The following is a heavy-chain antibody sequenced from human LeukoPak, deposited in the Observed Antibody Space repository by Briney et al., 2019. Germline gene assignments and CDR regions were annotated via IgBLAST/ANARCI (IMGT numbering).Heavy chain of an antibody. Sequence: SETLSLTCTVTGGSISSYYWSWIRQPPGKGLEWIGYIYYTGSTNYNPSLKSRVTISVDTSKNQFSLKLSSVTAADTAVYYCARVIVQDDAFDIWGQGTVVTVSS. D-gene: IGHD3-16*02. J-gene: IGHJ3*02. CDR2: IYYTGST. V-gene: IGHV4-59*08. CDR1: GGSISSYY. CDR3: ARVIVQDDAFDI.